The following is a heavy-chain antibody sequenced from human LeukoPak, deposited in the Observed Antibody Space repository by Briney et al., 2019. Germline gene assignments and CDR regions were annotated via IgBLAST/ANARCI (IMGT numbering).Heavy chain of an antibody. CDR2: IYHSGST. Sequence: PSETLSLTCTVSGGSISSYYWSWIRQPPGKGLEWIGTIYHSGSTYYKPSLKSRITISVDTSKNQFSLKLSSVTAADTAVYYCARVGYYPDYYMDVWGKGTTVTVSS. V-gene: IGHV4-59*08. J-gene: IGHJ6*03. CDR1: GGSISSYY. CDR3: ARVGYYPDYYMDV. D-gene: IGHD2-21*01.